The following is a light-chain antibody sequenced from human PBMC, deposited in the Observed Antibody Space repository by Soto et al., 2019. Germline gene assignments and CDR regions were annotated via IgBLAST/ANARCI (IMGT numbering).Light chain of an antibody. CDR3: QQYARWPQVT. J-gene: IGKJ1*01. V-gene: IGKV3-15*01. CDR1: QTVNTY. Sequence: EIVMTQSPATLSVSPGERATLSCRASQTVNTYLAWYQHRPGQAPRLLIYGASARATGIPARVSGRRTGTEVTLTTISLQSADFAVYYCQQYARWPQVTFGQGTKVAI. CDR2: GAS.